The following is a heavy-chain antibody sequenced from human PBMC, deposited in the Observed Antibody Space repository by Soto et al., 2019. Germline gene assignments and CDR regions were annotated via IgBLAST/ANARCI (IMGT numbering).Heavy chain of an antibody. V-gene: IGHV3-33*01. Sequence: GGSLRLSCAASGFTFSSYGMHWVRQAPGKGLEWVAVIWYDGSNKYYADSVKGRFTISRDNSKNALYLQMNSLRAEDTAVYYCTGWEYGDPNEGYYFDYWGQGT. CDR1: GFTFSSYG. J-gene: IGHJ4*02. CDR3: TGWEYGDPNEGYYFDY. CDR2: IWYDGSNK. D-gene: IGHD4-17*01.